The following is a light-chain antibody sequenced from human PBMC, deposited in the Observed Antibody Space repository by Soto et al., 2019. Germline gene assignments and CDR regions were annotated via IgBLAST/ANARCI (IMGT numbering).Light chain of an antibody. V-gene: IGKV1-6*01. J-gene: IGKJ2*01. CDR1: QGISND. Sequence: AIQMTQSPSSLSASVGDRVAITCRASQGISNDLGWYQQKPGTAPKLLIDAASTLQRGVPSRFSGSGYGTDFTLTISSLQPEDFATYYCLQDYNAPYTFGQGTKLEIK. CDR3: LQDYNAPYT. CDR2: AAS.